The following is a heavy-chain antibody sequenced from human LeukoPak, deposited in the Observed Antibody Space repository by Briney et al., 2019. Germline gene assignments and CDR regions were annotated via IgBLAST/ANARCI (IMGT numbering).Heavy chain of an antibody. CDR1: GFTFSNYG. V-gene: IGHV3-33*06. CDR2: IWYDGSNK. D-gene: IGHD5-24*01. J-gene: IGHJ4*02. Sequence: GRSLRLSCAASGFTFSNYGMHWVRQAPGKGLEGVAVIWYDGSNKYYADSVKGRFTISRDNSKNTLYLQMNSLRAEDTAVYYCAKDREMATMDYWGQGTLVTVSS. CDR3: AKDREMATMDY.